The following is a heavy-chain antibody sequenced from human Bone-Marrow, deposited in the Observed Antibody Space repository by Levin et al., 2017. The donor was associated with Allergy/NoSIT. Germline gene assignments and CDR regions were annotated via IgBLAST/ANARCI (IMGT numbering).Heavy chain of an antibody. CDR3: ARGRGHMTGWSGGEFDY. Sequence: GGSLRLSCEASGFNFRNYGMHWVRQAPGKGLEWVAVIPNDGSWRSYADSVEGRFTVSRDNSKNTLYLQMNSLRPEDTAVYYCARGRGHMTGWSGGEFDYWGQGTLVTVSS. D-gene: IGHD6-19*01. J-gene: IGHJ4*02. V-gene: IGHV3-30*03. CDR1: GFNFRNYG. CDR2: IPNDGSWR.